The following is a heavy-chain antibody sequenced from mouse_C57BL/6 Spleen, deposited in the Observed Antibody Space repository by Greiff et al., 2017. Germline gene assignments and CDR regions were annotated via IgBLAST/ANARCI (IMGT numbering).Heavy chain of an antibody. CDR2: ISNGGGST. Sequence: EVKLVESGGGLVQPGGSLKLSCAASGFTFSDYYMYWVRQTPEKRLEWVAYISNGGGSTYYPDTVKGRFTISRDNAKNTLYLQMSRLKSEDTAMYDCASGDFYYGPYYYAMDDWGQGTSVTVSS. D-gene: IGHD1-1*01. J-gene: IGHJ4*01. V-gene: IGHV5-12*01. CDR3: ASGDFYYGPYYYAMDD. CDR1: GFTFSDYY.